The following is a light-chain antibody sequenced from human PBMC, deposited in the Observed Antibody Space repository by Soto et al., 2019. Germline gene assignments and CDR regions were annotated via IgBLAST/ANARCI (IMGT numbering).Light chain of an antibody. CDR1: NSDIGGYSY. J-gene: IGLJ2*01. Sequence: QSVLTQPASVSGSPGQSITISCTGSNSDIGGYSYVSWYQQHPGKAPKLMIYDVSNRPSGVSYRFSGSKSGNTASLTISGLQDEDEGDYYCTSYTSRSTLGVFGGGTQLTVL. CDR2: DVS. CDR3: TSYTSRSTLGV. V-gene: IGLV2-14*03.